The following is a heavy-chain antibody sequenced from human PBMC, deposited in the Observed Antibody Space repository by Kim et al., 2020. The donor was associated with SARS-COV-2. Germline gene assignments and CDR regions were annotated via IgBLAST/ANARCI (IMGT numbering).Heavy chain of an antibody. CDR1: GGSISSSSYY. D-gene: IGHD6-19*01. Sequence: SETLSLTCTVSGGSISSSSYYWGWIRQPPGKGLEWIGSIYYSGSTYYNPSLKSRVTISVDTSKNQFSLKLSSVTAADTAVYYCARPWIPGIAVAEPGFDYWGQGTLVTVSS. CDR3: ARPWIPGIAVAEPGFDY. CDR2: IYYSGST. J-gene: IGHJ4*02. V-gene: IGHV4-39*01.